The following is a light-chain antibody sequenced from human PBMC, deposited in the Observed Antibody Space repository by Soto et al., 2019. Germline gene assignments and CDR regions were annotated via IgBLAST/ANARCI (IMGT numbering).Light chain of an antibody. CDR2: SNN. V-gene: IGLV1-44*01. J-gene: IGLJ2*01. CDR3: AAWDDSLSGVV. Sequence: VLTQPPSASGTPGQRVTISCSGSSSNIGSNTVNWYQQLPGTAPKLLIYSNNQRPSGVPDRLSGSKSGTSASLAISGLQSEDEADYYCAAWDDSLSGVVFGGGTKLPS. CDR1: SSNIGSNT.